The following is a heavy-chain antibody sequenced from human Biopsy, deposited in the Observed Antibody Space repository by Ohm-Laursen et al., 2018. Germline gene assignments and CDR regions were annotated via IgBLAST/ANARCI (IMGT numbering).Heavy chain of an antibody. CDR3: ARDYGSGSLFDP. CDR1: GGSISSDY. V-gene: IGHV4-59*12. Sequence: GTLSLTCTVSGGSISSDYWSWIRQTPGKGLEWIGYIYYSGSANYNPSLKSRVTISVDTSKNQFSLRLTSVTAADTAVYYCARDYGSGSLFDPWGQGTLVTVSS. D-gene: IGHD2-15*01. J-gene: IGHJ5*02. CDR2: IYYSGSA.